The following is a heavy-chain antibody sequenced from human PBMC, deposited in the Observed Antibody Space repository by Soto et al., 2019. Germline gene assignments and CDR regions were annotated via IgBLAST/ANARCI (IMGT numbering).Heavy chain of an antibody. D-gene: IGHD3-3*01. J-gene: IGHJ4*02. CDR1: GYSFTSYW. Sequence: GESLKISCKGSGYSFTSYWISWVRQMPGKGLEWMGRIDPSDSYTNYSPSFQGHVTISADKSISTAYLQWSSLKASDTAMYYCARHVKFYDFWSGYGIDYWGQGTLVTVSS. CDR2: IDPSDSYT. CDR3: ARHVKFYDFWSGYGIDY. V-gene: IGHV5-10-1*01.